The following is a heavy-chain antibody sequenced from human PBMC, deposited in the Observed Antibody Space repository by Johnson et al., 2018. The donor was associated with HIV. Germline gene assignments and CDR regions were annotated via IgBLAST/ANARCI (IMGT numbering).Heavy chain of an antibody. CDR1: GFTFSNYG. CDR2: IRYDGSNQ. V-gene: IGHV3-30*02. Sequence: QVQLVESGGGVVQPGGSLRLSCAASGFTFSNYGMHWVRQAPGKGLEWVAFIRYDGSNQYYADSVKGRFTISRDNSKNTLYLQMNSLRAEDTAVYYCARVTHIQLWANDAFDIWGQGTMVTVSS. J-gene: IGHJ3*02. CDR3: ARVTHIQLWANDAFDI. D-gene: IGHD5-18*01.